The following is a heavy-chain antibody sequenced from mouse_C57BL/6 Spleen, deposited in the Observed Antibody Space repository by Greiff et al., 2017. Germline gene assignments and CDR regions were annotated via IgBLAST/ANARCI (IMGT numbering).Heavy chain of an antibody. CDR3: AREDYGNLYFDY. Sequence: VQLKESGPGLVKPSQSLSLTCSVTGYSITSGYYWNWIRQFPGNKLEWMGYISYDGSNNYNPSLKNRISITRDTSKNQFFLKLNSVTTEDTATYYCAREDYGNLYFDYWGQGTTLTVSS. J-gene: IGHJ2*01. D-gene: IGHD2-1*01. CDR2: ISYDGSN. V-gene: IGHV3-6*01. CDR1: GYSITSGYY.